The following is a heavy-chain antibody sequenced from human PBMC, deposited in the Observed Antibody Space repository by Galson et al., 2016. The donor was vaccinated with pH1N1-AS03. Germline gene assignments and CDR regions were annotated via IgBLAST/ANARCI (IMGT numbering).Heavy chain of an antibody. CDR1: GGTFSNYV. CDR2: IIPSLDVP. CDR3: ARDSTITGTTEDDALDI. V-gene: IGHV1-69*04. Sequence: SVKVSCKASGGTFSNYVINWARQAPGQGLEWMGRIIPSLDVPNYAQKFQGRVTITADKSTRTAYMELSSLRSEDTAVYYCARDSTITGTTEDDALDIWGQGTMVIVSS. D-gene: IGHD1-14*01. J-gene: IGHJ3*02.